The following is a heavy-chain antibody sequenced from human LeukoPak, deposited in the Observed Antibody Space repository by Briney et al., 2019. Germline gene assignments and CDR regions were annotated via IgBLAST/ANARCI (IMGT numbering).Heavy chain of an antibody. Sequence: GGSLRLSCAASGFTVSSSYMSWVRQAPGKGLEWVAVLYSGGHTDYAVSVRGRFTISRDTSTNTVSPQMNNLRAEDTAEYYCARARCDTCGYGSWGQGTLVTVSS. CDR1: GFTVSSSY. CDR2: LYSGGHT. V-gene: IGHV3-66*02. D-gene: IGHD3-22*01. CDR3: ARARCDTCGYGS. J-gene: IGHJ5*02.